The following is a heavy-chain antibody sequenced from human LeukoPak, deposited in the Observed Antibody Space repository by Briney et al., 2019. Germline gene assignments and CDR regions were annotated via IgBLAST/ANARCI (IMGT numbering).Heavy chain of an antibody. J-gene: IGHJ4*02. Sequence: SETLSLTCTVSGGSISSSSYYWGWIRQPPGKGLEWIGSIYYSGSTYYNPSLKSRVTISVDTSKNQFSLKLSSVTAADTAVYYCARGGSTSWISDGYFDYWGQGTLVTVSS. CDR3: ARGGSTSWISDGYFDY. V-gene: IGHV4-39*07. D-gene: IGHD2-2*01. CDR1: GGSISSSSYY. CDR2: IYYSGST.